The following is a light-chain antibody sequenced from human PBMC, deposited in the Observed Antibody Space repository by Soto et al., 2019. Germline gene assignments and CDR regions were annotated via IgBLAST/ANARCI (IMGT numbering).Light chain of an antibody. CDR2: GAS. CDR3: QQRNTWPPIT. J-gene: IGKJ5*01. CDR1: QSVSSSS. Sequence: EIVLTQFPDTLSLSPGERATLSCRASQSVSSSSLAWYQQKRGQAPRLLIHGASSRAIGIPDRFSGSGSGTDFTLTISRLEPEDFALYYCQQRNTWPPITFGQGTRLEIK. V-gene: IGKV3D-20*02.